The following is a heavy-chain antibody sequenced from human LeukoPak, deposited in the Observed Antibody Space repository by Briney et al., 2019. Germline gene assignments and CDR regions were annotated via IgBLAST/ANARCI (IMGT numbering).Heavy chain of an antibody. D-gene: IGHD5-12*01. CDR1: GYSFTSYW. J-gene: IGHJ4*02. V-gene: IGHV5-51*01. CDR2: IYPGDSDT. CDR3: ARPGVYSGYDLYFDY. Sequence: GESLKISCKGSGYSFTSYWIGWVRQMPGKGLEWMGIIYPGDSDTRYSPSFQGQVTISADKSISTAYLQWSSLKASDTAMNYCARPGVYSGYDLYFDYWGQGTLVTVSS.